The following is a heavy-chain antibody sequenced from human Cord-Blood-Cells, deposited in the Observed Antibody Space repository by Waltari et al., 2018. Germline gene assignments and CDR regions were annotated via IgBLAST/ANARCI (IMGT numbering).Heavy chain of an antibody. CDR2: IIPIFGTA. Sequence: QVQLVQSGAEVKKPGSSVKVSCKASGGTFSSYAISWVRQAPGPGLEWMGGIIPIFGTANYAQKFQGRVTITADESTSTAYMELSSLRSEDSAVYYCARVRYYDSSGYYYYFDYWGQGTLVTVSS. V-gene: IGHV1-69*01. CDR3: ARVRYYDSSGYYYYFDY. D-gene: IGHD3-22*01. CDR1: GGTFSSYA. J-gene: IGHJ4*02.